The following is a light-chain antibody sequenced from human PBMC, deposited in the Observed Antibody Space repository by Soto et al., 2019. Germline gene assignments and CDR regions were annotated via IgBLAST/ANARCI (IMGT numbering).Light chain of an antibody. V-gene: IGKV1-5*03. CDR1: QTISSW. Sequence: DIRMTQSPSTLSASVGDRFTITCRASQTISSWLAWDQQKPGKAPKLLIYKASTLKSGVPSRFSGSGSGTEFTLTISSLQPDDFATYYCQHYNSYSEAFGQGTKVDI. CDR2: KAS. J-gene: IGKJ1*01. CDR3: QHYNSYSEA.